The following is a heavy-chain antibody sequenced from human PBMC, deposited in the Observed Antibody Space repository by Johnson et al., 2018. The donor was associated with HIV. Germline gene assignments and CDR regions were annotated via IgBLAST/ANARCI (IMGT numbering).Heavy chain of an antibody. CDR3: ARDIVGARGVIDAFDI. Sequence: VQLVESGGGLVQPGGSLRLSCAASAFTFSSYGMHWVRQAPGKGLEWVAFIRSDGSNKYYADSVKGRFTISRDNAKNSLYLQINSLRAEDTALYYCARDIVGARGVIDAFDIWGQGTMVTVSS. D-gene: IGHD6-6*01. CDR1: AFTFSSYG. CDR2: IRSDGSNK. V-gene: IGHV3-30*02. J-gene: IGHJ3*02.